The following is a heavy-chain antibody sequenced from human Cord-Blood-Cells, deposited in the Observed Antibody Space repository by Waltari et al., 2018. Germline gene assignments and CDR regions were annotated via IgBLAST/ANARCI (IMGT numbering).Heavy chain of an antibody. Sequence: QVQLQQWGAGLLKPSETLSLTCAVYGGSFSGYYWSWIRQPPGKGLEWIGEINHSGSTNYNPSLKSRVTISVDTSKNQFSLKLSSVTAADTAVYYCARYEAGLSLYWYFDLWGRGTLVTVSS. D-gene: IGHD6-19*01. J-gene: IGHJ2*01. CDR2: INHSGST. CDR3: ARYEAGLSLYWYFDL. V-gene: IGHV4-34*01. CDR1: GGSFSGYY.